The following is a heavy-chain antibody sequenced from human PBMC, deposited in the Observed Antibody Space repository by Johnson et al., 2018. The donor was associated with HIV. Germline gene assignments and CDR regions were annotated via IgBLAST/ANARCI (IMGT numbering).Heavy chain of an antibody. J-gene: IGHJ3*02. V-gene: IGHV3-13*01. CDR3: ARASNYEYDAFDI. CDR2: IGTAGDT. Sequence: VQLVESGGGLVQPGGSLRLSCAASGFTFSSYDMHWVRQATGKGLEWVSAIGTAGDTYYPGSVKGRFTISRENAKNSLYLQMNSLRAGDTAVYYCARASNYEYDAFDIWGQGTMVTFSS. D-gene: IGHD1-7*01. CDR1: GFTFSSYD.